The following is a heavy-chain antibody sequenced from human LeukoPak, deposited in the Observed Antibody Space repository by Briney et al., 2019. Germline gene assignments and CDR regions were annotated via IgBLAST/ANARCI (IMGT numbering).Heavy chain of an antibody. Sequence: GQSLRLSCAASGFTFSSYAMHWVRQAPGKGLEGEAVISYDGSNKHYADSVEGRFTISRDDSKSTLYLQMNSLRPEDTAVYYCARGGGVPAASYFYAMDVWGKGTTVTVSS. D-gene: IGHD2-2*01. J-gene: IGHJ6*04. CDR1: GFTFSSYA. CDR3: ARGGGVPAASYFYAMDV. CDR2: ISYDGSNK. V-gene: IGHV3-30*04.